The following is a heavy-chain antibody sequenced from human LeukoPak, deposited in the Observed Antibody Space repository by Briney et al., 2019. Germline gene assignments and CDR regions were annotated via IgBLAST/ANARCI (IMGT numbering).Heavy chain of an antibody. D-gene: IGHD2-21*01. J-gene: IGHJ6*03. Sequence: SETLSLTCGVSGGSIGSASYYWGWIRQPPGKGLEWIGTIYYSGGTSYNPSLKSRVTISVDTSENQFSLKLRSVTAADTAVYYCARHGRDAYYYYYYMDVWGIGTTVTVSS. CDR1: GGSIGSASYY. CDR2: IYYSGGT. CDR3: ARHGRDAYYYYYYMDV. V-gene: IGHV4-39*01.